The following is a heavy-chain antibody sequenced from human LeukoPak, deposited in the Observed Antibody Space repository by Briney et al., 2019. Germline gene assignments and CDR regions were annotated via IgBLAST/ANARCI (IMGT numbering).Heavy chain of an antibody. J-gene: IGHJ5*02. CDR1: GYTFTSYD. D-gene: IGHD3-3*01. CDR2: MNPNSGNT. V-gene: IGHV1-8*03. CDR3: ARDLGVVTPRFDP. Sequence: GASVKVSCKXSGYTFTSYDINWVRQAPGQGLEWMGWMNPNSGNTGYAQKFQGRVTIGRNISRSTAYMELTSLRSEDTAVYYCARDLGVVTPRFDPWGQGTLVIVSS.